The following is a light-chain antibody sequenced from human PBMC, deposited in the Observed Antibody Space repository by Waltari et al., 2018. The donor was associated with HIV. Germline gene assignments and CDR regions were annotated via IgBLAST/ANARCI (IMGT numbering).Light chain of an antibody. CDR2: KAS. CDR3: QQYNSFWS. V-gene: IGKV1-5*03. CDR1: QSISYW. J-gene: IGKJ1*01. Sequence: DLQMTQSPSILSASVGDRVTITCRASQSISYWLAWYQQKPGKAPKLLIYKASNLESGVPSRFSGSGSGTEFTFTISSLQPDDFATYYGQQYNSFWSFGQGTRVEIK.